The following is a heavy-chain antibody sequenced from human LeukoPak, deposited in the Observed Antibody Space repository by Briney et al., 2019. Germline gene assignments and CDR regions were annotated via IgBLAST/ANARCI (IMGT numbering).Heavy chain of an antibody. CDR3: ARDLTGNSCL. CDR2: INPSGAIT. Sequence: ASVKVSCKASGYTFTSFDFNWVRQATGQGLEWMGIINPSGAITNYAQNFQGRVTMTRDTSTSTVYMELSSLRSEDTAVYYCARDLTGNSCLWGQGTLVTVSS. CDR1: GYTFTSFD. V-gene: IGHV1-46*01. J-gene: IGHJ4*02. D-gene: IGHD1-14*01.